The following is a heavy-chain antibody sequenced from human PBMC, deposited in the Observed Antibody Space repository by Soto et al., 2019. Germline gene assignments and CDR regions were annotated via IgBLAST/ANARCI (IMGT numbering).Heavy chain of an antibody. CDR2: ISYDGSFV. J-gene: IGHJ6*02. CDR1: GLTFSDYG. V-gene: IGHV3-30*18. Sequence: GGSLRLSCVVSGLTFSDYGFHWVRQAPGKGLDWVAAISYDGSFVYYADSVRGRFTISRDNSRNTLDLQMNTLRHEDTAVYYCAKERGRNRNFAMDVWGQGTSVTAP. D-gene: IGHD1-1*01. CDR3: AKERGRNRNFAMDV.